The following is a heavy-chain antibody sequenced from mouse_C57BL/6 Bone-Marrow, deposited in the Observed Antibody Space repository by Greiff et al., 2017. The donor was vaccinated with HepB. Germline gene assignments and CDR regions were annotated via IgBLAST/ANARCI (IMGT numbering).Heavy chain of an antibody. CDR1: GYTFTSYW. V-gene: IGHV1-52*01. CDR2: IDPSDSET. D-gene: IGHD2-10*02. Sequence: QVQLQQPGAELVRPGSSVKLSCKASGYTFTSYWMHWVKQRPIQGLEWIGNIDPSDSETHYNQKFKDKATLTVDKSSSTAYMQLSSLTSEDSAVYYCARKRYGNYWAMDYWGQGTSVTVSS. J-gene: IGHJ4*01. CDR3: ARKRYGNYWAMDY.